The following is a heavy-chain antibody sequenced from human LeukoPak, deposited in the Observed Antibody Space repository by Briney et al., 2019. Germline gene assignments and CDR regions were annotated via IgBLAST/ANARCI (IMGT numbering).Heavy chain of an antibody. V-gene: IGHV3-30*03. Sequence: PAGSLRLSCAASGFTFSSYGMHWVRQAPGKGLEWVAVISYDGSNKYYADSVKGRFTISRDNSKNTMYLQMNSLRAEDTAVYYCARDHRGSGSRYYYYYMDAWGKGTTVTISS. D-gene: IGHD3-10*01. J-gene: IGHJ6*03. CDR2: ISYDGSNK. CDR3: ARDHRGSGSRYYYYYMDA. CDR1: GFTFSSYG.